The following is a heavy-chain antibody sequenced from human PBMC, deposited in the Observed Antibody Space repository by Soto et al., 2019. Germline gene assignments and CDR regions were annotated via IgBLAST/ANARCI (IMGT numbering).Heavy chain of an antibody. D-gene: IGHD5-18*01. CDR2: INAGNGNT. J-gene: IGHJ4*02. Sequence: ASVKVSCKASGYTFTSYAMHWVRQAPGQRLEWMGWINAGNGNTKYSQKFQGRVTITRDTSASTAYMELSSLRSEYTAVYYCARGGGYSFGSLFDYWGLGTLVTVSS. CDR3: ARGGGYSFGSLFDY. V-gene: IGHV1-3*01. CDR1: GYTFTSYA.